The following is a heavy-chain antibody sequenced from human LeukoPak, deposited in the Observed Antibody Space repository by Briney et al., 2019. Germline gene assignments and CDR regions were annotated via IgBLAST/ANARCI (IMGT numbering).Heavy chain of an antibody. V-gene: IGHV1-69*05. CDR1: GGTVSSYA. D-gene: IGHD3-22*01. J-gene: IGHJ4*02. CDR2: TIPIFGTA. Sequence: ASVKLSCKASGGTVSSYAIIEVRQAAGHGREWRGGTIPIFGTATYAQKFQRRVTITTGESTSTAYMELSSLSSEDTAVYYCASTTYYYDSSGYYFDYWGQGTLVTVSS. CDR3: ASTTYYYDSSGYYFDY.